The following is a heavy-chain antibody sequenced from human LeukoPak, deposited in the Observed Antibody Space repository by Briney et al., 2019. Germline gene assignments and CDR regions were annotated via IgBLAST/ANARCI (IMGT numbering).Heavy chain of an antibody. CDR2: IWYDGSNK. V-gene: IGHV3-33*01. CDR3: ARDDCSGGSCYPDY. CDR1: GFTFSSYG. D-gene: IGHD2-15*01. J-gene: IGHJ4*02. Sequence: GGSLRLSCAASGFTFSSYGMHWVRQAPGKGLEWVAVIWYDGSNKYYVDSVKGRFTISRDNSKNTLYLQMNSLRAEDTAVYYCARDDCSGGSCYPDYWGQGTLVTVSS.